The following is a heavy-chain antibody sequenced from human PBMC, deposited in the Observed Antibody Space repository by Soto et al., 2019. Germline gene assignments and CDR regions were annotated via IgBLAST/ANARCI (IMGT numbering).Heavy chain of an antibody. Sequence: ESGGGLVPPGGSLRLSCAASGFTFSSYSMNWVRQAPGKGLEWVSYISGSGTTIYYADSVKGRFTVSRDNAKNSLYLQMNSLRAEAMAVYYCARTWYSSGWGWFDPWGQGTLVTVSS. V-gene: IGHV3-48*01. CDR3: ARTWYSSGWGWFDP. CDR2: ISGSGTTI. CDR1: GFTFSSYS. D-gene: IGHD6-19*01. J-gene: IGHJ5*02.